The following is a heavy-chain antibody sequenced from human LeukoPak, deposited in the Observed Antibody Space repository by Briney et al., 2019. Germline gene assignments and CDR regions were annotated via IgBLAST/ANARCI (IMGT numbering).Heavy chain of an antibody. CDR1: GYTFTSYG. CDR3: ARWNYDTLTGYPIGGPDY. V-gene: IGHV1-18*04. Sequence: ASVKVSCKASGYTFTSYGISWVRQAPGQGLEWMGWISAYNGNTNYAQKLQGRVTMTTDTSTSTAYMELRSLRSDDTAVYYCARWNYDTLTGYPIGGPDYWGQGTLVTVSS. J-gene: IGHJ4*02. CDR2: ISAYNGNT. D-gene: IGHD3-9*01.